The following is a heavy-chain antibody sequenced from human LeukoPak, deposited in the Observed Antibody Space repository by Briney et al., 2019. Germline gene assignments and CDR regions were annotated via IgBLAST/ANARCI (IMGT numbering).Heavy chain of an antibody. J-gene: IGHJ4*02. Sequence: GGALRLSCAASGFTFSSYAMSWVRQAPGKGLEWVSAISGSGGRTYYADSVKGRFTISRDNSMDTLYLQMNSLRADDTAVYYCAKGARWELPLDYWGQGTLVTVSS. CDR2: ISGSGGRT. D-gene: IGHD1-26*01. V-gene: IGHV3-23*01. CDR1: GFTFSSYA. CDR3: AKGARWELPLDY.